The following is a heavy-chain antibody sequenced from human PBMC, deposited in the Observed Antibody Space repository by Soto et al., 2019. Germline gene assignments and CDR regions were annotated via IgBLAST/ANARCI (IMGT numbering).Heavy chain of an antibody. J-gene: IGHJ4*02. CDR2: INAGNGNT. D-gene: IGHD1-7*01. Sequence: VQLVQSGAEVKKPGASVKVSCKDSGYTFTSYAMHWVRQAPGQRLEWMGWINAGNGNTKYSQKFQDRVTITRHTSASTAYMELSSLRSEATAVYDCARVSTGTFYWGQGTLVTVSS. V-gene: IGHV1-3*01. CDR3: ARVSTGTFY. CDR1: GYTFTSYA.